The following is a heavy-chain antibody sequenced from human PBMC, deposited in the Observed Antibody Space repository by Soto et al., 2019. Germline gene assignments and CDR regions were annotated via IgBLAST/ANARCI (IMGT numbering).Heavy chain of an antibody. CDR2: ISGSGGST. Sequence: GGSLRLSCAASGFTFSSYAMSWVRQAPGKGLEWVSAISGSGGSTYYADSVKGRFTISRDNSKNTLYLQMNSLRAEDTAVYYCAKEPAGTGRNNYYYYGMDVWGQGTTVTVSS. V-gene: IGHV3-23*01. J-gene: IGHJ6*02. CDR1: GFTFSSYA. CDR3: AKEPAGTGRNNYYYYGMDV. D-gene: IGHD1-7*01.